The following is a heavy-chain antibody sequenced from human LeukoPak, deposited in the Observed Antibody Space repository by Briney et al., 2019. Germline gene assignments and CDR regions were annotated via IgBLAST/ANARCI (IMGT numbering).Heavy chain of an antibody. CDR1: GGSFSGYF. J-gene: IGHJ5*02. CDR2: INHSGST. D-gene: IGHD3-16*01. Sequence: SETLSLTCAVYGGSFSGYFWSWIRQPPGKGLEWIGEINHSGSTNYNPSLKSRVTISVDTSKNQFSLKLSSVTAADTAVYYCARDRLLGWFDPWGQGTLVTVSS. CDR3: ARDRLLGWFDP. V-gene: IGHV4-34*01.